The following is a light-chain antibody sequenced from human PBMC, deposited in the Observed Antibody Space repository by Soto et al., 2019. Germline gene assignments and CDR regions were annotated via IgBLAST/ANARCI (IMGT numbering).Light chain of an antibody. V-gene: IGKV3-20*01. CDR1: QSVSSNY. CDR3: QQYGSSPRT. CDR2: GAS. Sequence: EILLTQSPGTLSLSPGERATLSCRASQSVSSNYLAWYQQKPGQAPRLLIYGASSRATGIPDRFSGSGSGTDFTLTIRRLEPEDFAVYYCQQYGSSPRTFGQGTRLEIK. J-gene: IGKJ5*01.